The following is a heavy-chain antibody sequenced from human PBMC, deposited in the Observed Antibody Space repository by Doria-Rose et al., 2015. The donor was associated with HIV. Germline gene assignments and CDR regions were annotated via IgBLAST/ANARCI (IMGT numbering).Heavy chain of an antibody. CDR1: GVSLSSPGMG. Sequence: SGPVLVRPTETLTLTCTVSGVSLSSPGMGVSWIRQPPGKDLEWLAKLFSDDERSYKTSLKSRLTISRGTSKSQVVLTMTDMDPVDTATYYCARIKSSRWYHKYYFDFWGQGTLVIVS. J-gene: IGHJ4*02. CDR2: LFSDDER. V-gene: IGHV2-26*01. D-gene: IGHD6-13*01. CDR3: ARIKSSRWYHKYYFDF.